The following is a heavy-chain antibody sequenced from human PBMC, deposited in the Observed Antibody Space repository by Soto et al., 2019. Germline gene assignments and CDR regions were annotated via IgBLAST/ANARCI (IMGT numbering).Heavy chain of an antibody. CDR3: AKDPRVDGYCDFDY. V-gene: IGHV3-23*01. Sequence: GGSLRLSCAGSGFSFSTYSMNWVRQAPGKGLEWVSSIYGNGGGTFYADSVKGRFTISRDNSKNTLYMQMNSLRAEDTAVYYSAKDPRVDGYCDFDYWGQGTLVTVSS. D-gene: IGHD5-12*01. CDR1: GFSFSTYS. CDR2: IYGNGGGT. J-gene: IGHJ4*01.